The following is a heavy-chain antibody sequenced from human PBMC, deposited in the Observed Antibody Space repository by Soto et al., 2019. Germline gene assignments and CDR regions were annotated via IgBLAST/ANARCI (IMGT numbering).Heavy chain of an antibody. CDR3: ATPPLRYCTNGVCFTTDY. V-gene: IGHV4-4*02. J-gene: IGHJ4*02. Sequence: QVQLQESGPGLVKPSGTLSLTCAVSSGSISSSNWWSWVRQPPGKGLEWIGEIYHSGSTNYNPSLKSRVTIPVDKSKNQFSLKLSSVTAADTAVYYCATPPLRYCTNGVCFTTDYWGQGTLVTVSS. CDR1: SGSISSSNW. CDR2: IYHSGST. D-gene: IGHD2-8*01.